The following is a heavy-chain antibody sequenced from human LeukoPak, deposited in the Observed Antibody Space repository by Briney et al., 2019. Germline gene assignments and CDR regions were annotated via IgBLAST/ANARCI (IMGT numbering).Heavy chain of an antibody. D-gene: IGHD6-19*01. J-gene: IGHJ4*02. CDR1: GGSISSGGYY. Sequence: SETLSLTCTVSGGSISSGGYYWSWIRQHPGKGLEWIGYIYYSGSTYYNPSLKSRVTIAVDTSKNQFSLKLSSVTGADTDVYYCARGNAEFYSSGWGPYYFDSWGQGTLVTVSS. CDR2: IYYSGST. V-gene: IGHV4-31*03. CDR3: ARGNAEFYSSGWGPYYFDS.